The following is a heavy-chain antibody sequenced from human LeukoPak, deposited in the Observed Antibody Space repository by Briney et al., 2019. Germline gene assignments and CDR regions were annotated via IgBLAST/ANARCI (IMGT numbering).Heavy chain of an antibody. J-gene: IGHJ4*02. CDR3: ARAHYSSSYSFDY. D-gene: IGHD6-13*01. CDR2: IYTSGST. Sequence: SETLSLTCTVSGGSISSYYWSWIRQPAGKGLEWIGRIYTSGSTNYNPSLKSRVTISVDKSKNQFSLKLSSVTAADTAVCYCARAHYSSSYSFDYWGQGTLVTVSS. V-gene: IGHV4-4*07. CDR1: GGSISSYY.